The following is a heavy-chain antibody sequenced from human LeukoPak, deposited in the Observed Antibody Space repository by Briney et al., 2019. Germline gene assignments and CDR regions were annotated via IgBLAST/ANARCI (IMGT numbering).Heavy chain of an antibody. CDR3: ATGDHPFDN. CDR2: YASGTT. D-gene: IGHD7-27*01. V-gene: IGHV4-4*07. CDR1: GASLTIYY. Sequence: SETLSLTCSVSGASLTIYYWNWIRQPAGKGLEWIGRYASGTTTHNPSLESQFTMSIDTSKNQVSLKLTSVTDADTAVYYCATGDHPFDNWGQGTLVTVTP. J-gene: IGHJ4*02.